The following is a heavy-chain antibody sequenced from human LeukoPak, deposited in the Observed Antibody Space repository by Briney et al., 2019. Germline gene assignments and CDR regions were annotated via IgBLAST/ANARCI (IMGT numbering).Heavy chain of an antibody. V-gene: IGHV4-4*09. CDR1: GGSISSYY. CDR3: ARADLGY. Sequence: SETLSLTCTVSGGSISSYYWSWIRQPPGKGLEWIGYIYTSGSTNYNPSLKSRATISVDTSKNQFSLKLSSVTAADTAVYYCARADLGYWGQGTLVTVSS. J-gene: IGHJ4*02. CDR2: IYTSGST.